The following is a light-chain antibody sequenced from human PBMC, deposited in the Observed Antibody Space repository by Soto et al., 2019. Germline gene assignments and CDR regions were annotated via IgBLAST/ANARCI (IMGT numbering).Light chain of an antibody. J-gene: IGKJ5*01. Sequence: EIVMTQSPATLSVSPGERATLSCRASQSVRSNLAWYQQKPGQAPRLLIYGASTRATDIPARFSGSGSGTEFTLTISSLQSEDFAVYYCQQYNNWPPLTFGQGTRLEIK. CDR1: QSVRSN. V-gene: IGKV3-15*01. CDR3: QQYNNWPPLT. CDR2: GAS.